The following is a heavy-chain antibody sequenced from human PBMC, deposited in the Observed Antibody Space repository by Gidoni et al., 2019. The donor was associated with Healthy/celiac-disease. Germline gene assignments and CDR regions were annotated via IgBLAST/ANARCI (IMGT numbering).Heavy chain of an antibody. D-gene: IGHD2-8*02. CDR2: IKQDGSEK. J-gene: IGHJ6*02. Sequence: LEWVANIKQDGSEKYYVDSVKGRFTISRDNAKNSLYLQMNSLRAEDTAVYYCARDRWINTWWENYYYYGMDVWGQGTTVTVSS. V-gene: IGHV3-7*03. CDR3: ARDRWINTWWENYYYYGMDV.